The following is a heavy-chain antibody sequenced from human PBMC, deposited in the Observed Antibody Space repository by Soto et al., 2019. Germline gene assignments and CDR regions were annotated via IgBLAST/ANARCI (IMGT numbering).Heavy chain of an antibody. CDR1: GASISTFY. J-gene: IGHJ4*02. CDR3: ARGRTVRNYADDSSDYFYFFDY. V-gene: IGHV4-59*01. D-gene: IGHD3-22*01. CDR2: VYYTGST. Sequence: LSLTCTVSGASISTFYWVWIRQSPLKELEWIGYVYYTGSTNYNPSLKSRVTISVDRSKNQFSLKLTSANAADTAVYYCARGRTVRNYADDSSDYFYFFDYWGQGTQVTVSS.